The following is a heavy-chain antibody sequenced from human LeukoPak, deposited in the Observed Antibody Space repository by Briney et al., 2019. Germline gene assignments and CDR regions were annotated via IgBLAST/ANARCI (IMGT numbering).Heavy chain of an antibody. CDR1: GVSISSGGYY. J-gene: IGHJ6*02. Sequence: SETLSLTCTVSGVSISSGGYYWSWIRQPPGKGLEWIGYIYYSGSTNYNPSLKSRVTISVDTSKNQFSLKLSSVTAADTAVYYCARGSSGYDYYYYGMDVWGQGTTVTVSS. D-gene: IGHD5-12*01. CDR3: ARGSSGYDYYYYGMDV. CDR2: IYYSGST. V-gene: IGHV4-61*08.